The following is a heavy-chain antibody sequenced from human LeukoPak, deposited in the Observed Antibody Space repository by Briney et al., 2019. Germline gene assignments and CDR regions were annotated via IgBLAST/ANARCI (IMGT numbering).Heavy chain of an antibody. Sequence: GGSLRLSCAASGFTFSSYEMNWVRQAPGKGLEWVSYISGSGSTIYYADSVKGRFTISRDNAKNSLYLQMNSLRAEDTAVYYCARETYNGYDQLDCWGQGTLVTVSS. CDR1: GFTFSSYE. CDR2: ISGSGSTI. D-gene: IGHD5-12*01. V-gene: IGHV3-48*03. J-gene: IGHJ4*02. CDR3: ARETYNGYDQLDC.